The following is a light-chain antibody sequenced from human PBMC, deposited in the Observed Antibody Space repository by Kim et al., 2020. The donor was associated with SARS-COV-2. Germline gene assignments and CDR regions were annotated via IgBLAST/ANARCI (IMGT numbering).Light chain of an antibody. J-gene: IGKJ5*01. V-gene: IGKV1-33*01. CDR2: DAA. CDR3: QQYDATPFT. Sequence: GDRVTITCQATEDVSDYFNWYHQKPGEAPKVLIRDAANLESGVPSRFSRGGYGTEFTLTISSVQPEDMGTYYCQQYDATPFTFVQGTRLEI. CDR1: EDVSDY.